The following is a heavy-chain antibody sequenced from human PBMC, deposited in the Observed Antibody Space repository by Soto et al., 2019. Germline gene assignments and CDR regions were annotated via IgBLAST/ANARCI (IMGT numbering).Heavy chain of an antibody. CDR2: ISGSGGST. J-gene: IGHJ4*02. V-gene: IGHV3-23*01. D-gene: IGHD3-22*01. CDR3: AKGPLYDSSGYDFDY. CDR1: GFTFSSYA. Sequence: GGSLRLSCAASGFTFSSYAMSWVRQAPGKGLEWVSAISGSGGSTYYADSVKGRFTISRDNSKNTLYLQMNSLRAEDTAVYYCAKGPLYDSSGYDFDYWGQGTLVTAPQ.